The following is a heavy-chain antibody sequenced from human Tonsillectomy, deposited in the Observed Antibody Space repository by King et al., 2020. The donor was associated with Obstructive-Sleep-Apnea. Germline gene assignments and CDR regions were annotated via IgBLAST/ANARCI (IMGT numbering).Heavy chain of an antibody. CDR1: GGSFSDYY. V-gene: IGHV4-34*01. J-gene: IGHJ5*02. D-gene: IGHD6-13*01. Sequence: VQLQQWGAGLLKPSETLSLTCAVFGGSFSDYYWSWIRQPPGKGLEWIGEINHSGSTNYNPSLKNRVTISVDTSKNHFSLNLNYVTAADTAIYYCARGSGAAAVSWFDPWGQGTLVTVSS. CDR3: ARGSGAAAVSWFDP. CDR2: INHSGST.